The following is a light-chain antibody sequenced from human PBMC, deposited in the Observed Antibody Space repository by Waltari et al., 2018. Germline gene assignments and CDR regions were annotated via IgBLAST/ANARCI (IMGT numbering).Light chain of an antibody. CDR3: QQCYSTPYT. V-gene: IGKV1-39*01. CDR1: QSISSY. J-gene: IGKJ2*01. CDR2: AAS. Sequence: DIEMTQSLSSVSTSGGDRVPITCRASQSISSYLTWYQQKPGKAPKLLIYAASILQSGVPSRFSGSGSGTDFSLTISSLQPEDFATYYCQQCYSTPYTFGQGTKLEIK.